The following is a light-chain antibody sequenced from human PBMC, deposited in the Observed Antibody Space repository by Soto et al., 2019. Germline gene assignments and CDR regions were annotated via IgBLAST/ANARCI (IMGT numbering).Light chain of an antibody. CDR1: QNISIY. J-gene: IGKJ2*01. CDR3: QQYHSYPYT. Sequence: IVLTQSPATLSLSPGERATLSCRASQNISIYLAWYQQKPGQAPRLLIYDASNRATGIPARFSGSGSGTDFTLTISSLEPEDFASYYCQQYHSYPYTFGQGTKLEIK. CDR2: DAS. V-gene: IGKV3-11*01.